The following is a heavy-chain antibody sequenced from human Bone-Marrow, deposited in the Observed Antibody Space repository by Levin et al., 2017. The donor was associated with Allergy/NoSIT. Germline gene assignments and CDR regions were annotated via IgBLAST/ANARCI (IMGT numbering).Heavy chain of an antibody. D-gene: IGHD2-2*01. CDR3: AKRGIVVVPAADRPKYWYFDL. V-gene: IGHV3-23*01. J-gene: IGHJ2*01. Sequence: GGSLRLSCAASGFTFSSYAMSWVRQAPGKGLEWVSAISGSGGSTYYADSVKGRFTISRDNSKNTLYLQMNSLRAEDTAVYYCAKRGIVVVPAADRPKYWYFDLWGRGTLVTVSS. CDR1: GFTFSSYA. CDR2: ISGSGGST.